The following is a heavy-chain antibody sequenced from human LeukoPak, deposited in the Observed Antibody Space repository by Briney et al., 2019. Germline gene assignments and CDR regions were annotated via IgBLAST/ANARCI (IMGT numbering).Heavy chain of an antibody. CDR2: IYYSGST. D-gene: IGHD5-18*01. Sequence: SETLSLTCTVSGGSISSSSYYWGWIRQPPGKGLEWIGSIYYSGSTYYSPSLKSRVTISVDTSKNQFSLKLTSVTAADTAVCYCARDKAYSYGYFHAFDIWGQGTMVTVSS. CDR1: GGSISSSSYY. CDR3: ARDKAYSYGYFHAFDI. V-gene: IGHV4-39*07. J-gene: IGHJ3*02.